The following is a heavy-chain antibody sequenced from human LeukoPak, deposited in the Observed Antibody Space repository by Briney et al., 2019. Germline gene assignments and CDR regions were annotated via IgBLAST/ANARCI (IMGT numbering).Heavy chain of an antibody. CDR3: ARGVLNPQLYGY. CDR2: INQGGSEK. CDR1: GFTFTSYW. V-gene: IGHV3-7*01. D-gene: IGHD2-2*01. J-gene: IGHJ4*02. Sequence: GGSLRLSCAASGFTFTSYWMSWVRQAPGKGLEWVANINQGGSEKYYVDSVKGRFTISRDNAKNSVYLQMNSLRAEDTAVYYCARGVLNPQLYGYWGQGTLVTVSS.